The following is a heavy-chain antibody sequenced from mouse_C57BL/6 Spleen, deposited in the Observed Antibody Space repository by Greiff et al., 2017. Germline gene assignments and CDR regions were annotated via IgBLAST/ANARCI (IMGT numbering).Heavy chain of an antibody. D-gene: IGHD1-1*01. CDR1: GFTFSSYA. V-gene: IGHV5-4*01. J-gene: IGHJ2*01. Sequence: EVQGVESGGGLVKPGGSLKLSCAASGFTFSSYAMSWVRQTPEKRLEWVATISDGGSYTYYPDNVKGRFTISRDNAKNNLYLQMSHLKSEDTAMHYCARDYYGSSVYYFDYWGQGTTLTVSS. CDR2: ISDGGSYT. CDR3: ARDYYGSSVYYFDY.